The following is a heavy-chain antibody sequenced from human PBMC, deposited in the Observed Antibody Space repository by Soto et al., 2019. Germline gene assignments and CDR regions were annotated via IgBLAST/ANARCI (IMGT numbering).Heavy chain of an antibody. Sequence: GGSLRLSCAASGFTFSSYSMNWVRQAPGKGLEWVSSISSSSSYIYYADSVKGRFTISRDNAKNSLYLQMNSLIAEDTAVYYCARYGMHYDSSGYSVPYFDYWGQGTLVTVSS. J-gene: IGHJ4*02. CDR3: ARYGMHYDSSGYSVPYFDY. CDR1: GFTFSSYS. V-gene: IGHV3-21*01. D-gene: IGHD3-22*01. CDR2: ISSSSSYI.